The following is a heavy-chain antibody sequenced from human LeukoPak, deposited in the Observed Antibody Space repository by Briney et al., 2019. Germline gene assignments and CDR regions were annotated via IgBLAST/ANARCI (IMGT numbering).Heavy chain of an antibody. Sequence: GGSLRLSCTASGFTVSSNYMSWVRQAPGKGLEWVSVIYSGGSTYYADSVKGRFTISRDNSKNTLYLQMNSLRAEDTAVYYCARSKSIDYYYGMDVWGQGTTVTVSS. CDR2: IYSGGST. CDR1: GFTVSSNY. CDR3: ARSKSIDYYYGMDV. V-gene: IGHV3-53*01. J-gene: IGHJ6*02. D-gene: IGHD6-6*01.